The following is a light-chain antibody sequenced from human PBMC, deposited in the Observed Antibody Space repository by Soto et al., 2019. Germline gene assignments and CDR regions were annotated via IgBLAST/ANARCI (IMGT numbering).Light chain of an antibody. J-gene: IGKJ2*01. CDR3: MQAVQTPQT. Sequence: DIVMTQSPLSLPVTPGEPASISCRSSQRLLHSNGYNYLNWYLQKPGQSPQLLIYSASNRASGVPDGFRGSGSCTDFTLKISRVEAEGVGTYYYMQAVQTPQTFGPGTKLEIK. CDR2: SAS. CDR1: QRLLHSNGYNY. V-gene: IGKV2-28*01.